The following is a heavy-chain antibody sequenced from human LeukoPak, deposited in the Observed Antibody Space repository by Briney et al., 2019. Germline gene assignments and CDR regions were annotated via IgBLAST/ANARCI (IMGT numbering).Heavy chain of an antibody. CDR3: ARGLTHPRTSHSRGGMDV. V-gene: IGHV1-69*05. D-gene: IGHD2-2*01. CDR2: IIPIFGTA. Sequence: SVKVSCKASGGTFSSYAISWVRQAPGQGLEWMGGIIPIFGTANYAQKLQGRVTMTTDTSTSTAYMELRSLRSDDTAVYYCARGLTHPRTSHSRGGMDVWGQGTTVTVSS. CDR1: GGTFSSYA. J-gene: IGHJ6*02.